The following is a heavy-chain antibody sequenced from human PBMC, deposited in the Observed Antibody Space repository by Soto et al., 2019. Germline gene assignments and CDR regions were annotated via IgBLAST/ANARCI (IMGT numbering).Heavy chain of an antibody. CDR1: GFTFSSYG. CDR3: GKVLLRFLGCLPLLDVFDI. V-gene: IGHV3-30*18. CDR2: ISYDGSNK. Sequence: QVQLVESGGGVVQPGRSLRLSCAASGFTFSSYGMHWVRQAPGKGLEWVAVISYDGSNKYYADSVKGRFTISRDNSKKSLYMQMNSLRAEDTVVYYCGKVLLRFLGCLPLLDVFDIWAQGKMVTVSS. J-gene: IGHJ3*02. D-gene: IGHD3-3*01.